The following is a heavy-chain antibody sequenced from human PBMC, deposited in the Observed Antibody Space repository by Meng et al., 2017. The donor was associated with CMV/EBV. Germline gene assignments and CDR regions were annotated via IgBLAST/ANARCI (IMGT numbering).Heavy chain of an antibody. CDR1: GFTFSSYS. CDR2: ISSSSSTI. D-gene: IGHD3-3*01. J-gene: IGHJ6*02. Sequence: GESLKISCAASGFTFSSYSMNWVRQAPGKGLEWVSYISSSSSTIYYADSVKGRFTISRDNAKNSLYLQMNSLRAEDTALYYCARVPDFWSGLDDGMDVWGQGTTVTVSS. V-gene: IGHV3-48*04. CDR3: ARVPDFWSGLDDGMDV.